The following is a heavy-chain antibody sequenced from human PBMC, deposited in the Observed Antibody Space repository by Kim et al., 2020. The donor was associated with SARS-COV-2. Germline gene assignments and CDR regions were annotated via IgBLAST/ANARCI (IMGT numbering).Heavy chain of an antibody. D-gene: IGHD1-26*01. Sequence: RKSQGKVPITRDKSASTAYMELSSLRSEETAVYYCARDSPRRGAIARFDYWGQGTLVTVSS. CDR3: ARDSPRRGAIARFDY. J-gene: IGHJ4*02. V-gene: IGHV1-3*01.